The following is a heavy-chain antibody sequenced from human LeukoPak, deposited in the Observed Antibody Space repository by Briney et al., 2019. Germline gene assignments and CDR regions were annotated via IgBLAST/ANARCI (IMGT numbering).Heavy chain of an antibody. V-gene: IGHV2-70*04. Sequence: SCPTLVNPTQTLTLTCTFSGFSLSTNGMRVSWIRQPPGKALEWLARIDWDDDKYYSTSLKTRLTISKDTSKHLVVLIMTNMDPVDTATYYCARTADGSNFDYWGQGTLVTVSS. D-gene: IGHD5-24*01. J-gene: IGHJ4*02. CDR1: GFSLSTNGMR. CDR2: IDWDDDK. CDR3: ARTADGSNFDY.